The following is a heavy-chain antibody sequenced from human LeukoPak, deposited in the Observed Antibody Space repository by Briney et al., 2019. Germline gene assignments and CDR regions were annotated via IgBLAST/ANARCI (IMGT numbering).Heavy chain of an antibody. D-gene: IGHD6-25*01. CDR3: ARGRGGYYDF. V-gene: IGHV3-64*02. Sequence: PGGSLRLSCAASGFTFNTYPMHWVRQAPGKGLEYVSAITTNGGSTYYADSVKGRFTISRDNSKNTLSLQMGSLRAEDMAVYYCARGRGGYYDFWGQGTLVTVSS. CDR1: GFTFNTYP. J-gene: IGHJ4*02. CDR2: ITTNGGST.